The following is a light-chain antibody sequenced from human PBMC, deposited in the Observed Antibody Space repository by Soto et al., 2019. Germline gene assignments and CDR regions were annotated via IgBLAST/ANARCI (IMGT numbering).Light chain of an antibody. CDR1: SSNIGSHT. J-gene: IGLJ2*01. CDR2: SNT. CDR3: AAWDDSLNGVV. Sequence: QSVLTQSPSASGTPGQRVTISCSGSSSNIGSHTVNWYQQFPGTAPKLLMYSNTQRPSGVPDRFSGSKSGTSASLAISGLQSEFEADYYCAAWDDSLNGVVFGGGTKLTVL. V-gene: IGLV1-44*01.